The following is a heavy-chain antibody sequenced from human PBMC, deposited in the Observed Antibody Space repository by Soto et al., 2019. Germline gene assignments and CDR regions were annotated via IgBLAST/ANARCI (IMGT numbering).Heavy chain of an antibody. CDR2: FDPEDGET. V-gene: IGHV1-24*01. J-gene: IGHJ4*02. CDR1: GYTLTELS. D-gene: IGHD1-26*01. Sequence: ASVKVSCKVSGYTLTELSMHLVRQAPGKGLEWMGGFDPEDGETIYAQKFQGRVTMTEDTSTDTAYMELSSLRSEDTAVYYCATGHSGSYGLFDYWGQGTLVTVSS. CDR3: ATGHSGSYGLFDY.